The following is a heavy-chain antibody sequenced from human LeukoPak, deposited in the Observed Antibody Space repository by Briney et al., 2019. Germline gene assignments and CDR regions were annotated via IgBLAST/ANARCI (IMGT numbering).Heavy chain of an antibody. CDR3: AKDHAYYYYDSSGYYDY. CDR1: GFTFSSYG. CDR2: ISYDGSNK. D-gene: IGHD3-22*01. Sequence: PGGSLRLSCAAAGFTFSSYGMHWVRQAPGKGLEWVAVISYDGSNKYYADSVKGRFTISRDNSKNTLYLQMNSLRAEDTAVFYCAKDHAYYYYDSSGYYDYWGQGTLVTVSS. J-gene: IGHJ4*02. V-gene: IGHV3-30*18.